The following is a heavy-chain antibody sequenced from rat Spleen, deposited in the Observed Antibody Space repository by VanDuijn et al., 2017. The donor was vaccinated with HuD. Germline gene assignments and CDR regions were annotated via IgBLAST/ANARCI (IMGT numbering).Heavy chain of an antibody. V-gene: IGHV5-27*01. D-gene: IGHD1-1*01. CDR3: ARENYYSGDY. J-gene: IGHJ2*01. CDR1: GFTFSNYY. Sequence: EVQLVESGGGLVQPGRSLKLSCAASGFTFSNYYMAWVRQAPTKGLEWVAYITAGGGSTYYRDSVKGRFTISRDNAKSTLYLQMNSLRSEDTATYYCARENYYSGDYWGQGVMVTVSS. CDR2: ITAGGGST.